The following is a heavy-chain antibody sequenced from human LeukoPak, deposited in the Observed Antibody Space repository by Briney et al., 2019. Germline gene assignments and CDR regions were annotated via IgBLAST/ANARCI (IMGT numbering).Heavy chain of an antibody. J-gene: IGHJ4*02. V-gene: IGHV1-2*02. CDR2: INPNSGGT. Sequence: ASVKVSCKASGYTFTGYYMHWVRQAPGQGLEWVGWINPNSGGTNYAQKFQGRVTMTRDTSISTAYMELSRLRSDDTAVYYCARDRRLGMATASNDYWGQGTLVTVSS. D-gene: IGHD3-16*01. CDR3: ARDRRLGMATASNDY. CDR1: GYTFTGYY.